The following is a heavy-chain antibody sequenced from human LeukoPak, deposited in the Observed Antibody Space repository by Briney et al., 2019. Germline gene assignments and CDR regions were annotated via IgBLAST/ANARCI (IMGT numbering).Heavy chain of an antibody. CDR2: IKQDGSEE. Sequence: GGSLRLSCAASAFTFSSYWMSWVRQAPGKGLEWVANIKQDGSEENFVDSVKGRFTTSRDNAKNSLYLQMNSLRAEDTAVYYCAIGSSAGASLRHDYWGEGTLVTVSS. CDR1: AFTFSSYW. J-gene: IGHJ4*02. D-gene: IGHD1-26*01. CDR3: AIGSSAGASLRHDY. V-gene: IGHV3-7*01.